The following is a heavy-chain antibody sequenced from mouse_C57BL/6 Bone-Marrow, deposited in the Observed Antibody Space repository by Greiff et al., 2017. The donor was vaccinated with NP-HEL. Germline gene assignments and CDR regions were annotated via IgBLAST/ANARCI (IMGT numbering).Heavy chain of an antibody. CDR3: ARDQGFITTVVARAY. Sequence: EVNVVESGGGLVKPGGSLKLSCAASGFTFSSYAMSWVRQTPEKRLEWVATISDGGSYTYYPDNVKGRFTISRDNAKNNLYLQMSHLKSEDTAMYYCARDQGFITTVVARAYWGQGTLVTVSA. D-gene: IGHD1-1*01. CDR1: GFTFSSYA. CDR2: ISDGGSYT. J-gene: IGHJ3*01. V-gene: IGHV5-4*01.